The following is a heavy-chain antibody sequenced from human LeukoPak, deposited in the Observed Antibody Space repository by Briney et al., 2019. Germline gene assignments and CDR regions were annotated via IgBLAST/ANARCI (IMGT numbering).Heavy chain of an antibody. CDR2: IKEDGSDK. J-gene: IGHJ4*02. CDR3: ARGWYSDY. Sequence: PGGSLRLSCVASGFTISSYWMHWVRQAPGKGLEWVANIKEDGSDKNYVDSVKGRFTISRDNAKNSLYLQLSSLRAEDTAVYYCARGWYSDYWGQGTLVTVSS. V-gene: IGHV3-7*03. CDR1: GFTISSYW.